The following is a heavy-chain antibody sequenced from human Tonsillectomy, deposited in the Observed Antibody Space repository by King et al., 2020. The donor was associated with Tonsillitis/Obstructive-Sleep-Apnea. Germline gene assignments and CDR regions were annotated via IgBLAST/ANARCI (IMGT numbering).Heavy chain of an antibody. CDR3: ARFSGFVSTWPPHDY. Sequence: VQLQQWGAGLLKPSETLSLTCTVSGGSFSGYFWSWIRQPPGKGLEWIGEINNRGSTSSNPSLKSRVTISVDTSKNQFSLKLVSVTAADTGVYYGARFSGFVSTWPPHDYWGQGTLVTVSP. D-gene: IGHD2-2*01. CDR2: INNRGST. J-gene: IGHJ4*02. V-gene: IGHV4-34*01. CDR1: GGSFSGYF.